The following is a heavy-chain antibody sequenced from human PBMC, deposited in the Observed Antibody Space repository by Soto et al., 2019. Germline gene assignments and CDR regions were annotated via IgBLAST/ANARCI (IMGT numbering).Heavy chain of an antibody. CDR3: ARDGDYGDYESLYYFDY. CDR1: GFTFSSYS. CDR2: ISSSSSYI. Sequence: GGSLRLSCAASGFTFSSYSMNWVRQAPGKGLEWVSSISSSSSYIYYADSVKGRFTISRDNAKNSLYLQMNSLRAEDTAVYYCARDGDYGDYESLYYFDYWGQGTLVNVSS. D-gene: IGHD4-17*01. V-gene: IGHV3-21*01. J-gene: IGHJ4*02.